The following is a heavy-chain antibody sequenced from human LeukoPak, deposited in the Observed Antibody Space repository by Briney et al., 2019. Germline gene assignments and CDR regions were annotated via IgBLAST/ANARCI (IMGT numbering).Heavy chain of an antibody. V-gene: IGHV4-39*01. CDR2: IYYSGKN. D-gene: IGHD3-10*01. CDR1: GDSISNSVSYY. Sequence: PSETLSLTCTVSGDSISNSVSYYWGWIRQQAGNGLGWIWSIYYSGKNDYNPCRESRINIDGDKKKNQVSVNIKSVTAADTAVYYCARQTYYHGSGSYPWFDPWGQGTLVTVSS. CDR3: ARQTYYHGSGSYPWFDP. J-gene: IGHJ5*02.